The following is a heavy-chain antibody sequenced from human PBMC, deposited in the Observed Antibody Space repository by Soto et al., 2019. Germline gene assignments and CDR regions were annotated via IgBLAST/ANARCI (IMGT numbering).Heavy chain of an antibody. CDR2: ISLYSDGT. CDR3: ARVVPGAEAWFGP. CDR1: GYTFSNYG. D-gene: IGHD2-2*01. V-gene: IGHV1-18*01. J-gene: IGHJ5*02. Sequence: QVPLVQSGGEVKRPGASVKVSCKTSGYTFSNYGITWVRQAPGQPLEWLGWISLYSDGTNYAQKFQGRVSMTTDTSTTTAYRELRSLRSDDTAVYYCARVVPGAEAWFGPWGEGNLVTVSS.